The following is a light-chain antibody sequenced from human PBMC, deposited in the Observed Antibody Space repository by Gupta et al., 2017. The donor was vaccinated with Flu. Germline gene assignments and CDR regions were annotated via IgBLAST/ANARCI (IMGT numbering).Light chain of an antibody. J-gene: IGLJ1*01. CDR3: SSYTSTYTFV. CDR1: GSDVGYYNR. V-gene: IGLV2-18*02. CDR2: DVS. Sequence: QSALPQPPSVSGSPGQSVTISCTGTGSDVGYYNRVSWYQQLPGKVPKVIIYDVSNRPSGVPDRFSGSKSGNTASLTXSXLQGEDXADYYCSSYTSTYTFVFGTGTKVTVL.